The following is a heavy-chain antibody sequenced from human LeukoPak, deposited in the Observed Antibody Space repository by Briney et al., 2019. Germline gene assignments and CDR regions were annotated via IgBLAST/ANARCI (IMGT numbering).Heavy chain of an antibody. J-gene: IGHJ4*02. Sequence: SQTLSLTCAVSGGSISSGGYSWSWIRQPPGKGLEWIGYIYHSESTNYNPSLKSRVTMSVDTSKNQFSLKLSSVTAADTAVYYCARDLNPYYYDSSGYPTPTGYFDYWGQGTLVTVSS. CDR1: GGSISSGGYS. V-gene: IGHV4-30-2*01. D-gene: IGHD3-22*01. CDR3: ARDLNPYYYDSSGYPTPTGYFDY. CDR2: IYHSEST.